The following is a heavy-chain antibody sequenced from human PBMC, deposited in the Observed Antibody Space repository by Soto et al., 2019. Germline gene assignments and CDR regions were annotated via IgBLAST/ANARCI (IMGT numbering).Heavy chain of an antibody. V-gene: IGHV4-59*11. J-gene: IGHJ4*02. CDR1: GGSISRHY. Sequence: QVQLQESGPGLVKPSETLSLTCSVSGGSISRHYWSWIRQPPGKGLEWIGYIYYSGNTNYNPSLKSRVTISVDTSKNQFSLNLRSVTAADTAIYYCARYCRGSSYYGADTFDYWGQGALVTVSS. D-gene: IGHD2-2*01. CDR3: ARYCRGSSYYGADTFDY. CDR2: IYYSGNT.